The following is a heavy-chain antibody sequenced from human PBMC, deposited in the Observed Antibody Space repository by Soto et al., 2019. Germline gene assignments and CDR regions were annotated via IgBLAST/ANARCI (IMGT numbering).Heavy chain of an antibody. Sequence: SETLSLTCTVSGGSISSGGYYWSWIRQHPGKGLEWIGYIYYSGSTYYNPSLKSRVTISVDTSKNQFSLKLSSVTAADTAVYYCARVSILYDFWSGYPAYYFDYWGQGTLVPVSS. D-gene: IGHD3-3*01. V-gene: IGHV4-31*03. CDR1: GGSISSGGYY. J-gene: IGHJ4*02. CDR3: ARVSILYDFWSGYPAYYFDY. CDR2: IYYSGST.